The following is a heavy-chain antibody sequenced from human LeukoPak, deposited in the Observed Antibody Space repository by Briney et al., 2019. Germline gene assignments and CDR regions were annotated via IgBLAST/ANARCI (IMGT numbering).Heavy chain of an antibody. CDR1: GGSISSYY. CDR3: ARTYYDILTGYVNAFDI. Sequence: SSETPSLTCTVSGGSISSYYWSCIRQPPGKGLEWIGYIYYSGSTNYNPSLKSRVTISVDTSKNQFSLKLSSVTAADTAVYYCARTYYDILTGYVNAFDIWGQGTMVTVSS. CDR2: IYYSGST. D-gene: IGHD3-9*01. J-gene: IGHJ3*02. V-gene: IGHV4-59*01.